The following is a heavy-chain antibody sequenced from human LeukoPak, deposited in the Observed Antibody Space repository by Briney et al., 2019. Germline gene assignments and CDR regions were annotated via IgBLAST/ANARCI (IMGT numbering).Heavy chain of an antibody. CDR2: INPKSGGT. CDR3: ATNIFAYFDY. CDR1: GYTFTDYY. V-gene: IGHV1-2*02. J-gene: IGHJ4*02. Sequence: ASVKVSCKVSGYTFTDYYFHWVRQAPGQGLEWMGWINPKSGGTKYAQKFQGRVTMTRDTSISTAYLELSSLTSDDTALYYCATNIFAYFDYWGQGTLVTVSS.